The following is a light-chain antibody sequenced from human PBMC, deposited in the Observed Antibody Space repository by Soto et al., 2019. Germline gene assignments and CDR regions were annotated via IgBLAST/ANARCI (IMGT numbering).Light chain of an antibody. V-gene: IGLV2-14*01. CDR3: SSYTSSTNVV. J-gene: IGLJ2*01. CDR1: NSDVGGYNY. Sequence: QSALTQPASVSGSPGQSITISCTGTNSDVGGYNYVSWYQQHPGKAPKFIIYDVSNRPSGVSHRFSGSKSGNTASLTISGLQAEDEAYYYSSSYTSSTNVVFGGGTKLTVL. CDR2: DVS.